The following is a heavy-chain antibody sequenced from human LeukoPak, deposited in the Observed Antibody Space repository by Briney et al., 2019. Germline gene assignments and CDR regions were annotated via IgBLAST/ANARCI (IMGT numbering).Heavy chain of an antibody. J-gene: IGHJ3*02. D-gene: IGHD6-6*01. V-gene: IGHV4-59*12. Sequence: SETLSLTCTVSGGSISSYYWSWIRQPPGKGLEWIEYIYYSGSTNYNPSLKSRVTMSVDTSKNQFSLKLSSVTAADTAVYYCARVGIVARDAFDIWGQGTMVIVSS. CDR1: GGSISSYY. CDR3: ARVGIVARDAFDI. CDR2: IYYSGST.